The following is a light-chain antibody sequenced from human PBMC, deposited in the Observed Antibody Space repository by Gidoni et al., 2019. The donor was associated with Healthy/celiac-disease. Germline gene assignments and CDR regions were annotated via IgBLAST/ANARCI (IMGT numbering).Light chain of an antibody. CDR1: KLGDKY. CDR3: QASDSSMLVV. V-gene: IGLV3-1*01. J-gene: IGLJ2*01. Sequence: YEMPPPPSVYVSPGQTASITCSGDKLGDKYACWYQQKPGQSPVLVIYQDSTRPSGIPERFAGSSSGSIATLTIRGTQAMDVAGYYCQASDSSMLVVFGGGCRLSVL. CDR2: QDS.